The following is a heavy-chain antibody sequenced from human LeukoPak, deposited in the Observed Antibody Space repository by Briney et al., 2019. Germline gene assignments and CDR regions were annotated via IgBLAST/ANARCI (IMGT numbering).Heavy chain of an antibody. V-gene: IGHV4-4*02. J-gene: IGHJ3*01. CDR3: ARDPRGSYYPL. Sequence: SETLSLSCAVSVGSISSSNWWSWVRQPPGKGLEWIGEIYHSGSTNYNPSLKSRVTISVDKSKNQFSLKLSSVTAADTAVYYCARDPRGSYYPLWGQGTMVTVSS. CDR2: IYHSGST. D-gene: IGHD1-26*01. CDR1: VGSISSSNW.